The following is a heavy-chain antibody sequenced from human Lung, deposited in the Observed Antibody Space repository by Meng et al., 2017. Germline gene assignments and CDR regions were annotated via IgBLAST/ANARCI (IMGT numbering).Heavy chain of an antibody. CDR3: AKYSYGLGDYLDY. CDR2: LSGGGFTT. CDR1: GFSFSSYA. D-gene: IGHD3-10*01. Sequence: VRVVESGGGWVQPGGSLSLSCEASGFSFSSYAMSWVRHAPGKGLEWVSALSGGGFTTYYADSVKGRFAISRHNSKNTLYLQMNSLRAEDTALYYCAKYSYGLGDYLDYWGQGALVTVSS. J-gene: IGHJ4*02. V-gene: IGHV3-23*04.